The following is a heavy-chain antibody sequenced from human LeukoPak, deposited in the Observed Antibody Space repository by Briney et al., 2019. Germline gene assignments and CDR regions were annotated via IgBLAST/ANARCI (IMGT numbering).Heavy chain of an antibody. CDR2: INPSGGST. V-gene: IGHV1-46*01. CDR1: GYTFTSYY. Sequence: ASVKVSCKASGYTFTSYYMHWVRQAPGQGLEWMGIINPSGGSTSYAQKFQGRVTMTRDTSTSTVYMELSSLRSEDTDVYYCARNKWNYYDSSGYYFFDYWGQGTLVTVSS. CDR3: ARNKWNYYDSSGYYFFDY. J-gene: IGHJ4*02. D-gene: IGHD3-22*01.